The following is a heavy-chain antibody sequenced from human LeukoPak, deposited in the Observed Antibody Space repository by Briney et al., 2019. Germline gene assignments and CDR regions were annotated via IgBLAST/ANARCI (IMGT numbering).Heavy chain of an antibody. D-gene: IGHD2-8*01. CDR2: IYTSGST. J-gene: IGHJ4*02. Sequence: SETLSLTCTVSGGSISSYHWSWIRQPAGKGLEWIGRIYTSGSTNYNPSLKSRVTMSVDTSKNQFSMKLSSVTAADTAVYYCAGSLGYCTNGVCPRHFDYWGQGTLVTVSS. V-gene: IGHV4-4*07. CDR3: AGSLGYCTNGVCPRHFDY. CDR1: GGSISSYH.